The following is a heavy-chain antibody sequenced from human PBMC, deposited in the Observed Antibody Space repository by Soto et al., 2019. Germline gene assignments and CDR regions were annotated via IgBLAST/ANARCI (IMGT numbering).Heavy chain of an antibody. Sequence: EVQLVEAGGGLVKPGGSLRLSCVASGFTFNTYTMHWVRQAPGKGLEWLSSIDSRSKYIYYADSVKGRFTISRDNAQNSLYLQMSSLRDEDTAVYYCTRNKNPLLNQFYFEYRGQGTLLTVSS. V-gene: IGHV3-21*02. CDR3: TRNKNPLLNQFYFEY. CDR2: IDSRSKYI. J-gene: IGHJ4*02. CDR1: GFTFNTYT.